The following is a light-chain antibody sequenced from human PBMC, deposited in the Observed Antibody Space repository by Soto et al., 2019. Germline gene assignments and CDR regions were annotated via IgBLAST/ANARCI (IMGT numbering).Light chain of an antibody. J-gene: IGKJ5*01. V-gene: IGKV3-11*01. CDR3: QQRSNWTRIT. CDR2: DAS. CDR1: QSVSSY. Sequence: EIVFSLSPATLSLSPGERATLSCRASQSVSSYLAWYQQKPGQAPRLLIYDASNRATGIPARFSGSGSGTDFTLTISILEPEDFAIYYCQQRSNWTRITFGQGTRLEFK.